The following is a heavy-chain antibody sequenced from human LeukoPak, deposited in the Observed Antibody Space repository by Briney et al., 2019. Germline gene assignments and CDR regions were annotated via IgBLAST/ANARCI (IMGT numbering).Heavy chain of an antibody. V-gene: IGHV4-4*09. D-gene: IGHD5-12*01. CDR1: RGSISGSIRSYY. CDR2: ISSSGSV. CDR3: ARIPLGYSGAYYFDY. J-gene: IGHJ4*02. Sequence: SETLSLTCTVSRGSISGSIRSYYWSWLRQPPGKGLEWIGYISSSGSVNDNPSLRIRVTISVDTSKNQFFLNLSSVSAADTAVYYCARIPLGYSGAYYFDYWGQGTLVTVSP.